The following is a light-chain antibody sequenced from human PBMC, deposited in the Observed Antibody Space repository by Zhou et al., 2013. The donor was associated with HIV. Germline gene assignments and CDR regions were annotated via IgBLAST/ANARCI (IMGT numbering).Light chain of an antibody. CDR2: DAS. J-gene: IGKJ4*01. CDR1: QSVDSDY. CDR3: QQYARSPLT. V-gene: IGKV3-20*01. Sequence: DIVLTQSPDTLSLSPGERATLSCRASQSVDSDYLAWYQQRPGQAPRFLIYDASSRAAGIPDRFSGSGSGTDFTLTISRLEPEDFAVYYCQQYARSPLTFGGGTKVDIK.